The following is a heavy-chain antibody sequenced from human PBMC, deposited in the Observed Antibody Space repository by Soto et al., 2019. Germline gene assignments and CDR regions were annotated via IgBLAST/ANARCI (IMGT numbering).Heavy chain of an antibody. D-gene: IGHD2-15*01. V-gene: IGHV3-66*01. CDR3: AREPRYCRGGSCSITGDAYDI. Sequence: GGSLRLSCTASGFIVSDTYVNWVRQAPWKGLEWVSVISNRGDTHYADSVRGRFSLSRDISDNTLHLQMNNLRVEDTAVYYCAREPRYCRGGSCSITGDAYDIWGQGTMVTV. CDR2: ISNRGDT. CDR1: GFIVSDTY. J-gene: IGHJ3*02.